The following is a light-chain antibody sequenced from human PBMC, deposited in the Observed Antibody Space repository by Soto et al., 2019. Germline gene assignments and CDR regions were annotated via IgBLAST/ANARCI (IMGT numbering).Light chain of an antibody. CDR1: QTVSRH. Sequence: EIVLTQSPATVSLSPGERATLSCRTSQTVSRHLAWYQQKPGQAPRLLIYDISNRDTGIPARFSGSGSGTDFTLTISGLEPEDSAVYYCQQRSHWPRNTFGQGTKLEI. J-gene: IGKJ2*01. CDR3: QQRSHWPRNT. CDR2: DIS. V-gene: IGKV3-11*01.